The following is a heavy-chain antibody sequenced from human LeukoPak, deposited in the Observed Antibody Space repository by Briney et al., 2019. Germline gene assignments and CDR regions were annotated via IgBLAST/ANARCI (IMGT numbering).Heavy chain of an antibody. J-gene: IGHJ4*02. CDR3: ARDYYDCSAAYFDY. CDR1: GYTFIGYY. Sequence: ASVKVSCKASGYTFIGYYMHWVRQAPGQGLEWMGWINPNSGGTNYAQKFQGRVTMTRDTSISTAYMELSRLRSDDTAVYYCARDYYDCSAAYFDYWGQGTLVTVSS. V-gene: IGHV1-2*02. D-gene: IGHD3-22*01. CDR2: INPNSGGT.